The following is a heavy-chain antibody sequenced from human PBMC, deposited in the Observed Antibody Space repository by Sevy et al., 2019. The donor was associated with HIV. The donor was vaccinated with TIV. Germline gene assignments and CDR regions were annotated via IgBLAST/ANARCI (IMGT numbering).Heavy chain of an antibody. CDR1: GFAFRGSA. V-gene: IGHV3-73*01. Sequence: GGSLRLSCAASGFAFRGSAIHWVRQASGKGLEWIGRIRSKGNSFATDHVPSVKGRFTISRDDSKKTAYLQMSSLKIDDTAVYYCAGQVGDTVMAIFDYWGQGTLVTVSS. CDR3: AGQVGDTVMAIFDY. J-gene: IGHJ4*02. D-gene: IGHD1-26*01. CDR2: IRSKGNSFAT.